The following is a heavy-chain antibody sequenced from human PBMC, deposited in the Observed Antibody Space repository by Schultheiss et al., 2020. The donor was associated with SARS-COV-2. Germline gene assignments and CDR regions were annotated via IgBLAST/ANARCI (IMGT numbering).Heavy chain of an antibody. CDR2: ISDSGAST. CDR1: GFTFNNYA. J-gene: IGHJ4*02. Sequence: GGSLRLSCAASGFTFNNYAMSWVRQAPGKGLEWVSSISDSGASTYYADSVKGRFTISRDNSKNTLFLQMSSLRPEDTAVYHCTKRDDSYDWYFEYWGQGTLVTVSS. V-gene: IGHV3-23*01. CDR3: TKRDDSYDWYFEY. D-gene: IGHD2-21*01.